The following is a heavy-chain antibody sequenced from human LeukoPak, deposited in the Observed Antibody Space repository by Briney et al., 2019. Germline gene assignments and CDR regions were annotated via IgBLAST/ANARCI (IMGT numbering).Heavy chain of an antibody. D-gene: IGHD2-21*01. V-gene: IGHV1-18*01. CDR2: ISAYNGNT. CDR1: GYTFTSYG. J-gene: IGHJ4*02. CDR3: ARVGPGCYCGGDCPLDY. Sequence: GASVKVSCKASGYTFTSYGISWVRQAPGQGLEWMGWISAYNGNTNYAQKLQGRVTMTTDTSTSTAYMELRSLRSDDTAVYYCARVGPGCYCGGDCPLDYWGQGTLVTVSS.